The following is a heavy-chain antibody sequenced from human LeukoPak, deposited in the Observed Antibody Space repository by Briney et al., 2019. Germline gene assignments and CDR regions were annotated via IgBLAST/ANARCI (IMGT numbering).Heavy chain of an antibody. V-gene: IGHV1-69*04. CDR2: IIPILGIA. CDR1: GGTFSSYA. Sequence: SVKVSCKASGGTFSSYAISWVRQAPGQGLEWMGRIIPILGIANYAQKFQGRVTITADESTSTAYMELSSLRSEDTAVYYCARGGYCSSTSCYALYYYYYYMDVWGKGTTVTVSS. J-gene: IGHJ6*03. CDR3: ARGGYCSSTSCYALYYYYYYMDV. D-gene: IGHD2-2*01.